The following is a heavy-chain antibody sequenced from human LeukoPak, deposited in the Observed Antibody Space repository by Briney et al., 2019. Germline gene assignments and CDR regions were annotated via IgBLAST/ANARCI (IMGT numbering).Heavy chain of an antibody. CDR2: ISGSGGST. CDR1: GSTFSSYA. J-gene: IGHJ4*02. V-gene: IGHV3-23*01. D-gene: IGHD1-20*01. Sequence: GGSLRLSCAASGSTFSSYAMSWVRQAPGKGLEWVSAISGSGGSTYYADSVKGRFTISRDNSKNTLYLQMNSLRAEDTAVYYCARGLAYQYNWNPSVLFDYWGQGTLVTVSS. CDR3: ARGLAYQYNWNPSVLFDY.